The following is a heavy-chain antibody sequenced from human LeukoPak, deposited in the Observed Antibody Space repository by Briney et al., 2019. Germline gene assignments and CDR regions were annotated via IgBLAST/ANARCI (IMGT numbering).Heavy chain of an antibody. CDR3: AKDQWLVLNY. V-gene: IGHV3-9*01. CDR1: GFTFHDYA. CDR2: ISWNSGSI. D-gene: IGHD6-19*01. J-gene: IGHJ4*02. Sequence: GGSLRLSCAASGFTFHDYAMHWVRQAPGKGLEWVSGISWNSGSIGYADSVKGRFTISRDNAKNTLYLQMNSLRSDDTALYYCAKDQWLVLNYWGQGTLVTVSS.